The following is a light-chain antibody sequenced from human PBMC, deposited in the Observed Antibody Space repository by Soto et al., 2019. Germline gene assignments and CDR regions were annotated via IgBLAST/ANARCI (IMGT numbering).Light chain of an antibody. CDR3: HVWDSSSDHWV. V-gene: IGLV3-21*02. J-gene: IGLJ3*02. Sequence: SYELTQTPSVSVAPGQTARITCGGNNIRNKSVQWYQQKPGQAPVVVVYDDTNRPSGIPERFSGSNSGNTATLTISRVEAGDEADYYCHVWDSSSDHWVFGGGPKLTVL. CDR2: DDT. CDR1: NIRNKS.